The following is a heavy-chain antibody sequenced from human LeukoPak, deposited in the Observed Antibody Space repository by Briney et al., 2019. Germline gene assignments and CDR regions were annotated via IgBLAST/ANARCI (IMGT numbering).Heavy chain of an antibody. V-gene: IGHV3-23*01. CDR3: TRNSGWYGLS. Sequence: PGGTLRLSCAASGFTFSSYGVSWIRQAPGKGLEWVSSIDYDGGSGHYADSVKGRFTISRDNSNNTLFLHLNSLRGEDTAVYYCTRNSGWYGLSWGQGTLVTVSS. CDR1: GFTFSSYG. D-gene: IGHD6-19*01. J-gene: IGHJ1*01. CDR2: IDYDGGSG.